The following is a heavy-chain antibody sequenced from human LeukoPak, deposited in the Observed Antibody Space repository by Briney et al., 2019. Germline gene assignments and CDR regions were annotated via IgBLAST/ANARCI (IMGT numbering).Heavy chain of an antibody. Sequence: PSETLSLTCTVSGGSIGYNYWNWIRQSPERGLEWIGYISSSGSIDYTPSLRSRVTMLLDTSKNHLSLNLRSVSAADTAIYYCAEYDHTNYLAYWGQGILVTVSS. J-gene: IGHJ4*02. D-gene: IGHD2/OR15-2a*01. CDR3: AEYDHTNYLAY. V-gene: IGHV4-59*13. CDR2: ISSSGSI. CDR1: GGSIGYNY.